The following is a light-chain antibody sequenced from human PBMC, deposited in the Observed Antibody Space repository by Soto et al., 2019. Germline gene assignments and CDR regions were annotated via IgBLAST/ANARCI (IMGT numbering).Light chain of an antibody. CDR1: QSVSSN. CDR2: GAF. V-gene: IGKV3-15*01. Sequence: IVMTQSPVTLSVSPGERATLSCRASQSVSSNLAWYQQKPSQAPSLXXYGAFTTATGIPARFSGTGSGTEFTFTINSLETDNSARYNCQRYNNWPPTIGGGLK. CDR3: QRYNNWPPT. J-gene: IGKJ4*01.